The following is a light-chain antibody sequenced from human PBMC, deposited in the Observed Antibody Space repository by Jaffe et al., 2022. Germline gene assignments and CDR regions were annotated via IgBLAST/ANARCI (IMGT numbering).Light chain of an antibody. CDR1: QSVTTK. CDR2: DAS. J-gene: IGKJ4*01. Sequence: EIVLTQSPATLSLSPGERATLSCRASQSVTTKLAWYQQKPGQAPRLLIYDASTRATGIPARFSATGSGTDFTLTISSLEPEDFAVYYCQHRANWPLTFGGGTKVEIK. CDR3: QHRANWPLT. V-gene: IGKV3-11*01.